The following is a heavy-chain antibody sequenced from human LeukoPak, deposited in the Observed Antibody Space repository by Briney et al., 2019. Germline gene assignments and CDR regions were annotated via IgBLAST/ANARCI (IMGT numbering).Heavy chain of an antibody. CDR2: ISGGGGST. CDR1: GFTFSSYA. J-gene: IGHJ4*02. D-gene: IGHD6-13*01. CDR3: AKGQSSWSLTPFDY. V-gene: IGHV3-23*01. Sequence: PGGSLRLSCAASGFTFSSYAMSWVRQAPGKGREWDSAISGGGGSTYYADSVKGRFTISRDNSKNTLYLQMNSLRAEDTAVYYCAKGQSSWSLTPFDYWGQGTLVTVSS.